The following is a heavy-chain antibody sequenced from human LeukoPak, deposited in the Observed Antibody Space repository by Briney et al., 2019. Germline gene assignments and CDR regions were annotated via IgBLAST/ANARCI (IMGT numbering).Heavy chain of an antibody. V-gene: IGHV1-69*05. CDR3: ARSIVVVPAAFDY. CDR2: IIPIFGTA. D-gene: IGHD2-2*01. Sequence: ASVKVSCKASGGTFSSYAISWVRQAPGQGLEWRGGIIPIFGTANYAQKFQGRVTITTDESTSTAYMELSSLRSEDTAVYYCARSIVVVPAAFDYWGQGTLVTVSS. J-gene: IGHJ4*02. CDR1: GGTFSSYA.